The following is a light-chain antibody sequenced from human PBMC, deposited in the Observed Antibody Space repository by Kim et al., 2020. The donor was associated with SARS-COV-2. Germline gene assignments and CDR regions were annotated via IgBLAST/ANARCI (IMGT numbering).Light chain of an antibody. V-gene: IGLV3-19*01. CDR1: SLRSYY. CDR3: NSRDSSGNHYV. CDR2: GKN. Sequence: ELTQDPAVSVALGQTVRITCQGDSLRSYYASWYQQKPGQAPVLVIYGKNNRPSGIPDRFSGSSSGNTASLTITGAQAEDEADYYCNSRDSSGNHYVFG. J-gene: IGLJ1*01.